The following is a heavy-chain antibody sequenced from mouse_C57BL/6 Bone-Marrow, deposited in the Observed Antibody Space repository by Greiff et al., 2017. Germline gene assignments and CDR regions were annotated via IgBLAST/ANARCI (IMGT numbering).Heavy chain of an antibody. CDR2: NNPSSGYT. CDR3: ARGDYYGSVFAY. V-gene: IGHV1-4*01. Sequence: QVQLQQSGAELARPGASVKMSCKASGYTFTSYTMHWVKQRPGQGLEWIGYNNPSSGYTKYNQKFKDKATLTADKSSSTAYMQLSSLTSEDSAVYYCARGDYYGSVFAYWGQGTLVTVSA. D-gene: IGHD1-1*01. CDR1: GYTFTSYT. J-gene: IGHJ3*01.